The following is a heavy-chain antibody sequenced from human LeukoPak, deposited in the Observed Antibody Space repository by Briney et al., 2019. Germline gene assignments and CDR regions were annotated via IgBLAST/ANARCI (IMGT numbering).Heavy chain of an antibody. CDR1: GYSISSGYY. CDR3: ARHDPNLIYCSGGSCYIDY. CDR2: IYHSGST. J-gene: IGHJ4*02. V-gene: IGHV4-38-2*01. D-gene: IGHD2-15*01. Sequence: SETLSLTCAVSGYSISSGYYWGWIRQPPGKGLEWIGSIYHSGSTYYNPSLKSRVTISVDTSKNQFSLKLSSVTAADTAVYYCARHDPNLIYCSGGSCYIDYWGQGTLVTVSS.